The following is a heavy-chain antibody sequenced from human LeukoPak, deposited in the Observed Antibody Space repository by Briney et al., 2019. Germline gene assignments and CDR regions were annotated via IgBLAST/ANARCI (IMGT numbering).Heavy chain of an antibody. Sequence: SVKVSCKASGGTFSSYAISWVRQAPGQGLEWMGRIIPILGIANYAQKFQGRVTITADKSTSTAYMELSSLRSEDTVVYYCARDPYCSGGSCSNFDLWGRGTLVTVSS. V-gene: IGHV1-69*04. CDR1: GGTFSSYA. D-gene: IGHD2-15*01. CDR2: IIPILGIA. J-gene: IGHJ2*01. CDR3: ARDPYCSGGSCSNFDL.